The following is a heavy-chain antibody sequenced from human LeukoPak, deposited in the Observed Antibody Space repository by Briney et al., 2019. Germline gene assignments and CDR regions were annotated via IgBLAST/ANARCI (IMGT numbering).Heavy chain of an antibody. CDR2: INPNSGGT. CDR3: ARAQYCSSTSCYRDAFDI. D-gene: IGHD2-2*01. J-gene: IGHJ3*02. V-gene: IGHV1-2*02. Sequence: SVKVSCRASGYTFTGYYMHWVRQAPGQGLEWMGWINPNSGGTNYAQKFQGRVTMTRDTSISTAYMELSRLRSDDTAVYYCARAQYCSSTSCYRDAFDIWGQGTMVTVSS. CDR1: GYTFTGYY.